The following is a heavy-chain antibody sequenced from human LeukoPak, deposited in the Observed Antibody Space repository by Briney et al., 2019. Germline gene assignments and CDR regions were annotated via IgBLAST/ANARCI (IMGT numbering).Heavy chain of an antibody. CDR3: ARSLGVVIEYYYVDV. J-gene: IGHJ6*03. Sequence: SVKVSCKASGGTSSSYAISWVRQAPGQGLEWMGGIIPIFGTANYAQKFQGRVTITADESTSTAYMELSSLRSEDTAVYYCARSLGVVIEYYYVDVWGKGTTVTVSS. CDR2: IIPIFGTA. D-gene: IGHD3-3*01. CDR1: GGTSSSYA. V-gene: IGHV1-69*13.